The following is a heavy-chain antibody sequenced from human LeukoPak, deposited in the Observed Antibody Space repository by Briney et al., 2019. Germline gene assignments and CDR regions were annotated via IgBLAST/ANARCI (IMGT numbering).Heavy chain of an antibody. CDR2: IYYSGST. J-gene: IGHJ4*02. CDR1: GGSISSYY. CDR3: ARVSSSWYTFDY. D-gene: IGHD6-13*01. Sequence: PSETLSLTCTVSGGSISSYYWSWIRQPPGKGLEWIGYIYYSGSTNYNPSLKSRVTISVDTSKNQFSLKLSSATAADTAVYYCARVSSSWYTFDYWGQGTLVTVSS. V-gene: IGHV4-59*01.